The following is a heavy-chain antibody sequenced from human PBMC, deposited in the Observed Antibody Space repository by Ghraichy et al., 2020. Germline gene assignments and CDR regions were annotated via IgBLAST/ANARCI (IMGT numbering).Heavy chain of an antibody. CDR2: ISGSGGST. J-gene: IGHJ4*02. CDR3: AKIVSEDIVVVPAAIREV. CDR1: GFTFSSYA. Sequence: GGSLRLSCAASGFTFSSYAMSWVRQAPGKGLEWVSAISGSGGSTYYADSVKGRFTISRDNSKNTLYLQMNSLRAEDTAVYYCAKIVSEDIVVVPAAIREVWGQGTLVTVSS. D-gene: IGHD2-2*02. V-gene: IGHV3-23*01.